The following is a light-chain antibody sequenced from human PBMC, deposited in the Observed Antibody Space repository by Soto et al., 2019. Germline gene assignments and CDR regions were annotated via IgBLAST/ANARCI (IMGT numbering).Light chain of an antibody. CDR3: QQYNSWPFT. V-gene: IGKV3-15*01. CDR2: EAS. J-gene: IGKJ3*01. CDR1: QSISSD. Sequence: IVMTQSPATLSVSPGERATLSCRASQSISSDLAWYQQEPGQAPRPLIYEASIRATGIAARFSGSWSGTEFTLTISSLQSEDCAVYWCQQYNSWPFTFGPGTKVDIK.